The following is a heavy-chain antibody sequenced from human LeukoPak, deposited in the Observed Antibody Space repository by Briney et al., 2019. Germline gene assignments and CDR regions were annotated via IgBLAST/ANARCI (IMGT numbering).Heavy chain of an antibody. CDR2: INHSGST. V-gene: IGHV4-34*01. Sequence: SETLSLTCAVYSGSFSGYYWSWIRQPPGKGLEWIGEINHSGSTNYNPSLKSRVTISVDTSKNQFSLQLNSVTPEDSAVYYCARVPSGWYGLYGYFDYWGQGILVTVSS. D-gene: IGHD6-19*01. J-gene: IGHJ4*02. CDR1: SGSFSGYY. CDR3: ARVPSGWYGLYGYFDY.